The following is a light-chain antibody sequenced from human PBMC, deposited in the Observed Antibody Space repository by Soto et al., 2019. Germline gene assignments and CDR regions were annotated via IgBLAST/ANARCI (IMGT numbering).Light chain of an antibody. J-gene: IGLJ1*01. Sequence: QSALTQPASVSGSPGQSITISCTGTSSDVGSYNLVSWYQQHPGQAPKLMIYEDSKRPPGDSNRCSGSKSVNTASLTISGLQTEDEADYYCCSYADSSTYVFGTGTKLSVL. CDR3: CSYADSSTYV. CDR1: SSDVGSYNL. CDR2: EDS. V-gene: IGLV2-23*01.